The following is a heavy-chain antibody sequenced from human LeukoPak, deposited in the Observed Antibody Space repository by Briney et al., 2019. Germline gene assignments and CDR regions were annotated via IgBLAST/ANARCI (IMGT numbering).Heavy chain of an antibody. V-gene: IGHV1-46*01. CDR1: GYTFTSYY. CDR2: INPSGGST. D-gene: IGHD3-10*01. J-gene: IGHJ6*03. CDR3: ARGHAIGVDYYYYYLDV. Sequence: ASVKVSCKASGYTFTSYYMHWVRQAPGQGLEWMGIINPSGGSTSYAQKFQGRVTMTRDMSTSTVYMELSSLRSKDTAVYYCARGHAIGVDYYYYYLDVCGKGGTVIVSS.